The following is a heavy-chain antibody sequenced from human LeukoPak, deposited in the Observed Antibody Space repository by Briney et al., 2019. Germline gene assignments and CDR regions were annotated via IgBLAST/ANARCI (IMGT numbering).Heavy chain of an antibody. Sequence: TGGSLRLSCAASDFPFSTYWMNWVRQAPGKGLEWVSAISGSGGSTYYADSVKGRFTISRDNSKNTLYLQMNSLRAEDTAVYYCAKDRAGCSGGSCYYYFDYWGQGTLVTVSS. D-gene: IGHD2-15*01. CDR2: ISGSGGST. J-gene: IGHJ4*02. CDR3: AKDRAGCSGGSCYYYFDY. CDR1: DFPFSTYW. V-gene: IGHV3-23*01.